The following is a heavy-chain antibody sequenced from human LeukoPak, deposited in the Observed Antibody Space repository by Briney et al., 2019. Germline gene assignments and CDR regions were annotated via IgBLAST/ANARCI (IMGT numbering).Heavy chain of an antibody. D-gene: IGHD1-26*01. CDR3: ARDRRELLFGEYYFDY. J-gene: IGHJ4*02. V-gene: IGHV3-48*03. CDR1: GFTFSSYE. Sequence: PGGSLRLSCAASGFTFSSYEMNWVRQAPGKGLEWVSYISSSGSTIYYADSVKGRFTISRDNAKNSLYLQMNSLRAEDTAVYYCARDRRELLFGEYYFDYWGQGTLVTVSS. CDR2: ISSSGSTI.